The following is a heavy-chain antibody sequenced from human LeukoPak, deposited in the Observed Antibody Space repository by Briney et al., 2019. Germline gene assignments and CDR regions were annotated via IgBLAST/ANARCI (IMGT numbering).Heavy chain of an antibody. Sequence: GESLKISCKGSGYSFPTYWIAWVRQMPGKGLEWMGIIYPDESNIRYSPSFQGQATVSADKSISTAYLQWSSLKASDTAMYYCARPPSRGYSSSFEYWGQGTLVTVSS. CDR3: ARPPSRGYSSSFEY. J-gene: IGHJ4*02. CDR2: IYPDESNI. D-gene: IGHD2-2*03. CDR1: GYSFPTYW. V-gene: IGHV5-51*01.